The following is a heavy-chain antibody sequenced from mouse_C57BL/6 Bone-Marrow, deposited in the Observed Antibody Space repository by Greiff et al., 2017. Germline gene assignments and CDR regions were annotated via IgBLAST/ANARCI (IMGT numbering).Heavy chain of an antibody. CDR2: ISSGGSYT. CDR1: GFTFSSYG. CDR3: ARRGDGRDWYFDV. Sequence: EVKLMESGGDLVKPGGSLKLSCAASGFTFSSYGMSWVRQTPDKRLEWVATISSGGSYTYSPDSVTGRFTISRDNAKNTLYLQMSSLKSEDTARYYCARRGDGRDWYFDVWGTGTTVTVSS. V-gene: IGHV5-6*02. J-gene: IGHJ1*03.